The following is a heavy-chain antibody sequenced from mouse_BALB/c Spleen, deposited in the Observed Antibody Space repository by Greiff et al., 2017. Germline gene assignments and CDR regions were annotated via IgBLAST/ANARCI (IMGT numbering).Heavy chain of an antibody. Sequence: EVQLQESGAELVRSGASVKLSCTASGFNIKDYYMHWVKQRPEQGLEWIGWIDPENGDTEYAPKFQGKATMTADTSSNTAYLQLSSLTSEDTAVYYCNAGGNNGYWGQGTTLTVSS. CDR3: NAGGNNGY. V-gene: IGHV14-4*02. J-gene: IGHJ2*01. CDR2: IDPENGDT. CDR1: GFNIKDYY. D-gene: IGHD1-1*02.